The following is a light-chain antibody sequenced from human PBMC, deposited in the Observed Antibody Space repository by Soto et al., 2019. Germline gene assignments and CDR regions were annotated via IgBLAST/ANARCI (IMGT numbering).Light chain of an antibody. CDR1: SSDVGGYNY. V-gene: IGLV2-8*01. Sequence: QSALTQPPSASGSPGQSVTISCTGTSSDVGGYNYVSWYQQHPGKAPKLMIYEGSKRTSGVPDRCSGSKSGNTASLTVSGLQAEDEADYYCSSYAGSNNLVVFGTGTELTVL. CDR2: EGS. CDR3: SSYAGSNNLVV. J-gene: IGLJ1*01.